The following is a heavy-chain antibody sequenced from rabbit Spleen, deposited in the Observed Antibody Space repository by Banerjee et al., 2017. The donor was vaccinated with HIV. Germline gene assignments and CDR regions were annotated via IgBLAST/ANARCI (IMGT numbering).Heavy chain of an antibody. CDR2: INTATGKP. V-gene: IGHV1S45*01. D-gene: IGHD3-1*01. Sequence: QEQLEESGGGLVKPEGSLTLTCKASGFSFSDRDVMCWVRQAPGKGLEWIACINTATGKPVYATWAKGRFTISRTSSTTVTLQMTSLTAADTATYFCARDLASVVGWNFNLWGPGTLVTV. CDR3: ARDLASVVGWNFNL. CDR1: GFSFSDRDV. J-gene: IGHJ4*01.